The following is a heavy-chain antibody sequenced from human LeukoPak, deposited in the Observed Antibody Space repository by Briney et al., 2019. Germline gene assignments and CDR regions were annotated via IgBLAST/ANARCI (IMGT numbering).Heavy chain of an antibody. D-gene: IGHD4-17*01. V-gene: IGHV3-21*01. CDR2: ISSSSSYI. Sequence: GGSLRLSCAASGFTLSSYSMNWVRQAPGKGLEWVSSISSSSSYIHYADSVKGRFTISRDNAKNSLYLQMNSLRAEDTAVYYCAREENGDFPYYYYYMDVWGIGTTVTVSS. CDR1: GFTLSSYS. CDR3: AREENGDFPYYYYYMDV. J-gene: IGHJ6*03.